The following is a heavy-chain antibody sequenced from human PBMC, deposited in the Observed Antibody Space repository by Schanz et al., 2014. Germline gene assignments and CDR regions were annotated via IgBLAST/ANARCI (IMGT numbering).Heavy chain of an antibody. Sequence: EVQLLESGGGLVEPGGSLRLSCAASGFSFSSYAMGWVRQARGKGLEWVSAMNESHSTIYYADSVTGRFTISRDNAKNTLYLQMNTLRAEDTAVYYCARDGYSVVVISPTESFDIWGQGTMVTVSP. CDR2: MNESHSTI. J-gene: IGHJ3*02. CDR1: GFSFSSYA. CDR3: ARDGYSVVVISPTESFDI. V-gene: IGHV3-23*01. D-gene: IGHD2-21*01.